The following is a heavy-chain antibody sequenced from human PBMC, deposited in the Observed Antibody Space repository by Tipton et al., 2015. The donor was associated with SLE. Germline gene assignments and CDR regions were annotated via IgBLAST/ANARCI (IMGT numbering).Heavy chain of an antibody. D-gene: IGHD3-3*01. Sequence: TLSLTCAVYGGSFSGYYWSWIRQPPGKGLEWIGSIYYSGSTYYNPSLKSRVTISVDTSKNQFSLKLSSVTAADTAVYYCATWRGYDFWTGYSPYYFDYWGQGTLVTVSS. V-gene: IGHV4-34*01. CDR3: ATWRGYDFWTGYSPYYFDY. CDR1: GGSFSGYY. J-gene: IGHJ4*02. CDR2: IYYSGST.